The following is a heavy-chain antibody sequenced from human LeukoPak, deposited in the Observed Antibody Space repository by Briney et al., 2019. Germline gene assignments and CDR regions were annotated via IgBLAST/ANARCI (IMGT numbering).Heavy chain of an antibody. D-gene: IGHD7-27*01. V-gene: IGHV4-30-4*08. CDR3: AREPWGLFDY. J-gene: IGHJ4*02. Sequence: SETLSLTCTVSGGSISSGVYYWSWIRHPPGKGLEWIGYIYYSGSTYYNPSLKSRVTISVDTSKNQFSLKLSSVTAADTAVYYCAREPWGLFDYWGQGTLVTVSS. CDR1: GGSISSGVYY. CDR2: IYYSGST.